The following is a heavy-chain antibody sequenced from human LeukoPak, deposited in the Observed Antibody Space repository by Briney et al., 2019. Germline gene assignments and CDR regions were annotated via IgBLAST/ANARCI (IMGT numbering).Heavy chain of an antibody. CDR3: ARSLFLQWLPGSYYYMDV. Sequence: PSETLSLTCTVSGGSISSGGYYWSWIRQHPGKGLEWIGYIYYSGSTYYNPSLKSRVTISVDTSKNQFSLKLSSVTAADTAVYYCARSLFLQWLPGSYYYMDVWGKGTTVTVSS. CDR2: IYYSGST. J-gene: IGHJ6*03. V-gene: IGHV4-31*03. CDR1: GGSISSGGYY. D-gene: IGHD3-3*01.